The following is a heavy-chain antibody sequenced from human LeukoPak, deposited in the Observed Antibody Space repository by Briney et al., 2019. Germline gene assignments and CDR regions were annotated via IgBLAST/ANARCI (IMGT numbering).Heavy chain of an antibody. CDR2: ISGSGGST. CDR1: GFTFDNFG. J-gene: IGHJ5*02. V-gene: IGHV3-23*01. D-gene: IGHD3-3*02. Sequence: GGSLRLSCAASGFTFDNFGMTWVRQAPGKGLELVSGISGSGGSTYYIDSVKGRFIISRDNSKNTLYMQMNSVSAAHTAVYSCAKDRAHYHLWDGYYRNWFDPWGQGTLVIVSS. CDR3: AKDRAHYHLWDGYYRNWFDP.